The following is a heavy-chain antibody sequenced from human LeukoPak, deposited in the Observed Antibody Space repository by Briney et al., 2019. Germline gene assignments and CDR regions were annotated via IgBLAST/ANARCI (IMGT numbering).Heavy chain of an antibody. V-gene: IGHV3-11*04. CDR3: AVLLWFGDAFDI. CDR2: ISSSGSTI. Sequence: GGSLRLSCAASGFTFSDYYMSWIRQAPGKGLEWVSYISSSGSTIYYADSVKGRFTISRDNSKNTLYLQMNSLRAEDTAVYYCAVLLWFGDAFDIWGQGTMVTVSS. CDR1: GFTFSDYY. J-gene: IGHJ3*02. D-gene: IGHD3-10*01.